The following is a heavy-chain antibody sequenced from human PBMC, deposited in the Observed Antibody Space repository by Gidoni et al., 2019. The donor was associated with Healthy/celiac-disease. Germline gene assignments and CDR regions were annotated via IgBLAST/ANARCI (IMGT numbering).Heavy chain of an antibody. CDR1: GYSISSGYY. V-gene: IGHV4-38-2*02. CDR3: ARGPITYYDFWSGYQDYYYYYMDV. D-gene: IGHD3-3*01. Sequence: QVQLQESGPGLVKPSETLSLTCTVSGYSISSGYYWGWTRQPPGKGLEWIGSIYHSGSTYYNPSRKSRVTISVDTSKNQFSLKLSSVTAADTAVYYCARGPITYYDFWSGYQDYYYYYMDVWGKGTTVTVSS. CDR2: IYHSGST. J-gene: IGHJ6*03.